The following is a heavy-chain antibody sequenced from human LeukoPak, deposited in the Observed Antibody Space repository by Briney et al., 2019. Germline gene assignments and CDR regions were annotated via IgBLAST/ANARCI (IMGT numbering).Heavy chain of an antibody. CDR2: VSTDSGNS. Sequence: GASVKVSCKASGYTFTNYDINWVRQATGQGLEWLGWVSTDSGNSDSAQKFQGRITLTRDTSISTVFLELRNLRSDDTAVYYCARGVSRGVDYWGQGTLVTVSS. CDR3: ARGVSRGVDY. D-gene: IGHD3-16*01. V-gene: IGHV1-8*02. J-gene: IGHJ4*02. CDR1: GYTFTNYD.